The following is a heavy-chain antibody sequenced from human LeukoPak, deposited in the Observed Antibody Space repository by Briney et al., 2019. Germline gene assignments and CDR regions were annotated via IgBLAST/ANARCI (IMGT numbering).Heavy chain of an antibody. CDR1: GFTVRSSY. J-gene: IGHJ3*01. D-gene: IGHD3-22*01. CDR3: ARDGADNSGYYFGSL. Sequence: GGSLRLFCAASGFTVRSSYMSWVRQAPGKGLEWVSVIYSGGSPDYTDSAKGRFTISTDNSKNTLYLQMNSLRVEDTAVYYCARDGADNSGYYFGSLWGQGTVVTVSS. CDR2: IYSGGSP. V-gene: IGHV3-53*01.